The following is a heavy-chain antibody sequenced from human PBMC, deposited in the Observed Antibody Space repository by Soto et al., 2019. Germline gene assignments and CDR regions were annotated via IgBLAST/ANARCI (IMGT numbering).Heavy chain of an antibody. D-gene: IGHD3-22*01. CDR2: IIPIFGTA. CDR1: GYTFTSYA. V-gene: IGHV1-69*13. Sequence: SVKVSCKASGYTFTSYAISWVRQAPGQGLEWMGGIIPIFGTANYAQKFQGRVTITADESTSTAYMELSSLRSEDTAVYYCARGPYYYDSSGYYYDFTYWGQGTLVTVSS. CDR3: ARGPYYYDSSGYYYDFTY. J-gene: IGHJ4*02.